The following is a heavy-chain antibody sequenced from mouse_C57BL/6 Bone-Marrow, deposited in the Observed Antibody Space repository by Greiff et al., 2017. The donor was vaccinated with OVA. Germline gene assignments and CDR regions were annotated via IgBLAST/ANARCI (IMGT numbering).Heavy chain of an antibody. CDR2: IYPGNSDT. J-gene: IGHJ2*01. Sequence: EVQLQQSGPVLARPGASVKMSCKTSGYTFTSYWMHWVKQRPGQGLEWIGAIYPGNSDTSYNQKFKGKAKLTAVTSASTAYMELSSLTNEDSAVYYCTRRDTTVVAGFDYWGQGTTLTVSS. V-gene: IGHV1-5*01. CDR1: GYTFTSYW. CDR3: TRRDTTVVAGFDY. D-gene: IGHD1-1*01.